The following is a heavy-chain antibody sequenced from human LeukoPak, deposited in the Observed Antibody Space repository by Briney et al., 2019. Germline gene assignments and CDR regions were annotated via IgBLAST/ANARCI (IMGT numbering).Heavy chain of an antibody. D-gene: IGHD4-17*01. CDR3: ARESPETTVTTSGAFDI. Sequence: ASVKVSCKASGYTFTSYYMHWVRQAPGQGLEWMGIINPSGGSTSYAQKFQGRVTMTRDTSTSTVYMGLSSLRSEDTAVYYCARESPETTVTTSGAFDIWGQGTMVTVSS. V-gene: IGHV1-46*01. CDR1: GYTFTSYY. J-gene: IGHJ3*02. CDR2: INPSGGST.